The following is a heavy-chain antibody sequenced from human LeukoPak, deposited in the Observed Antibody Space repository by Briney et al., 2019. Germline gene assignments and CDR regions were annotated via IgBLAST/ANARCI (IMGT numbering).Heavy chain of an antibody. V-gene: IGHV3-73*01. Sequence: PGGSLRLSCAASGFTFSGSALHWVRQASGKGLEWVGRIRSTANGYATAYAASVKGRFTISRDDSKNTAYLQMNSLKTEDTAVYYCTRPYPGYSYGYDYYYMDVWGKGTTVTVSS. CDR3: TRPYPGYSYGYDYYYMDV. CDR1: GFTFSGSA. J-gene: IGHJ6*03. CDR2: IRSTANGYAT. D-gene: IGHD5-18*01.